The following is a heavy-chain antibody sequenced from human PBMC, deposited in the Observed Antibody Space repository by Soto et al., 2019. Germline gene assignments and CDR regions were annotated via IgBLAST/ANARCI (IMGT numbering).Heavy chain of an antibody. J-gene: IGHJ4*02. CDR2: IRSKANSYAT. CDR1: GFTFSGSA. D-gene: IGHD1-26*01. CDR3: TILSSGLVASVDY. V-gene: IGHV3-73*01. Sequence: PGGSLRLSCAASGFTFSGSAMHWVRQASGKGLEWVGRIRSKANSYATAYAASVKGRFTISRDDSKNTAYLQMNSLKTDDTAVYYCTILSSGLVASVDYWGQGTLVTVSS.